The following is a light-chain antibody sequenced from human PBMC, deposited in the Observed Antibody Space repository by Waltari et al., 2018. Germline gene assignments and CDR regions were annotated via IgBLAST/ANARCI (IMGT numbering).Light chain of an antibody. CDR2: KTS. J-gene: IGKJ1*01. CDR3: QHPRRT. V-gene: IGKV3-20*01. Sequence: VLTQSPGTLSLSPGERDTLSCRASQSFSSSYLAWYQQKPGQAPRLLIYKTSNRATGIPDRFSGSGSGTDFTLTISRLEPEDFAVHYCQHPRRTFGQG. CDR1: QSFSSSY.